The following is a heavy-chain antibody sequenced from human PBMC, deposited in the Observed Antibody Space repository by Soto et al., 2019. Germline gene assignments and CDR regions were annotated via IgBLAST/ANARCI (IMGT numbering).Heavy chain of an antibody. CDR2: INHSGST. J-gene: IGHJ4*02. V-gene: IGHV4-34*01. Sequence: SETLSLTCAVYGGSFSGYYWSWIRQPPGKGLEWIGEINHSGSTNYNPSLKSRVTISVDTSKNQFSLKLSSVTAADTAVYYCARVLGFDYGDYPAYSSDYCCPGPLVTLFS. CDR1: GGSFSGYY. CDR3: ARVLGFDYGDYPAYSSDY. D-gene: IGHD4-17*01.